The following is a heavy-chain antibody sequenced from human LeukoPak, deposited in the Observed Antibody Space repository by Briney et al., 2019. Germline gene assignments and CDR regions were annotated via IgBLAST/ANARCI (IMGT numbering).Heavy chain of an antibody. CDR1: GFTFSSYS. V-gene: IGHV3-21*01. CDR3: ARGVVPRLGELSSKPDA. Sequence: GGSLRLSCAASGFTFSSYSMNWVRQAPGKGLEWVSSISSSSYIYYADSVKGRFTISRDNAKTSLYLQMNSLRAEDTAVYYCARGVVPRLGELSSKPDAWGQGTLVTVSS. D-gene: IGHD3-16*02. J-gene: IGHJ5*02. CDR2: ISSSSYI.